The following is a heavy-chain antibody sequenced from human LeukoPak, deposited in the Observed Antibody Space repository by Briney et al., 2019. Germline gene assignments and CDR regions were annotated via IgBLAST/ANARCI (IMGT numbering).Heavy chain of an antibody. CDR3: ARLHPITGTNWFDP. J-gene: IGHJ5*02. D-gene: IGHD1/OR15-1a*01. V-gene: IGHV5-51*01. CDR1: GYSFTNYW. CDR2: IYPDDSDA. Sequence: GESLKISCKGSGYSFTNYWIGWVRQMPGKGLEWMGIIYPDDSDANYSPSFQGQVTISADKSISTAYLQWSSLKASDTAMYYCARLHPITGTNWFDPWGQGTLVTVSS.